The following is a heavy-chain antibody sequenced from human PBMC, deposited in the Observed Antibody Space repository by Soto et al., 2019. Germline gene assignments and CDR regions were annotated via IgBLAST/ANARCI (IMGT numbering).Heavy chain of an antibody. D-gene: IGHD3-3*01. Sequence: QINLIESGPTLVKPTQTLTLTCTFSGFSLSTSGAAVGWVRQPPGRALEWLALIYWDGDKRYNASLGNRLTIIKDTYMNDVVLTLTNLDPADTATYYCAHRATMTIFGLIIDNGIWFDPWGQGTRVIVSA. J-gene: IGHJ5*02. CDR2: IYWDGDK. V-gene: IGHV2-5*02. CDR3: AHRATMTIFGLIIDNGIWFDP. CDR1: GFSLSTSGAA.